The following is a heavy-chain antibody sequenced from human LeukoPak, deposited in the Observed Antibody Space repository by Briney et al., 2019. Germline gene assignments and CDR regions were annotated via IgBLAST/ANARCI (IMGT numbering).Heavy chain of an antibody. V-gene: IGHV3-23*01. Sequence: GGSLRLSCAASGFTFNSYAMSWVRQAPGKGLEWVSGISANGSKTYYADSVKGRFTISRDNSKNTQSLQMNSLRAEDTALYYCAKGWSVTMVMAAPGDWGQGALVTVSS. CDR1: GFTFNSYA. CDR2: ISANGSKT. CDR3: AKGWSVTMVMAAPGD. J-gene: IGHJ4*02. D-gene: IGHD3-10*01.